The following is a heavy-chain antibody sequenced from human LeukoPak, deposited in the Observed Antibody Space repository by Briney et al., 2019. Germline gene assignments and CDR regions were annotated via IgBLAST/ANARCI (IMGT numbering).Heavy chain of an antibody. V-gene: IGHV1-18*01. CDR1: GYTFTSYG. J-gene: IGHJ6*03. CDR2: ISAYNGNT. Sequence: ASVKVSCKASGYTFTSYGISWVRQAPGQGLEWMGWISAYNGNTNYAQKLQGRVTMTTDTSTSTAYMELRSLRSDDTAVYYCARGDPYSSSSRYYYMDVWGKGTTVTVSS. D-gene: IGHD6-6*01. CDR3: ARGDPYSSSSRYYYMDV.